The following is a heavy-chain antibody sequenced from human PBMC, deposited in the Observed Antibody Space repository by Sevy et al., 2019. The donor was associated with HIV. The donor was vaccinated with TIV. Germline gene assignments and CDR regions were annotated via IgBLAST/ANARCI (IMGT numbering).Heavy chain of an antibody. CDR3: ARGVTVISDTRPSFHFYFGLDL. J-gene: IGHJ6*02. CDR1: GDSVSSNSAA. V-gene: IGHV6-1*01. D-gene: IGHD2-2*02. Sequence: SQTLSLTCAISGDSVSSNSAARNWIRQSPSRGLEWLGRTYYRSKYYFDYAVSLKSRITINPDTSKNQFSLQLDSVTPVDTAVYFCARGVTVISDTRPSFHFYFGLDLWGQGTTVTVSS. CDR2: TYYRSKYYF.